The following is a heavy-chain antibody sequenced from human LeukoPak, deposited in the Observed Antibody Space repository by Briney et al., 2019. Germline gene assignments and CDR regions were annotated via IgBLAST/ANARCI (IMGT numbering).Heavy chain of an antibody. J-gene: IGHJ4*02. D-gene: IGHD3-22*01. Sequence: GGSLRLSCAASGFTFSTYSMNWVRQAPGKGLEWVSYISGRSNTIYYADSVKGRFTISRDNAKNSLYLQMNSLRGEDTAVYYCARGRYYDSSGYVSVDYWGQGTLVTVSS. V-gene: IGHV3-48*01. CDR2: ISGRSNTI. CDR3: ARGRYYDSSGYVSVDY. CDR1: GFTFSTYS.